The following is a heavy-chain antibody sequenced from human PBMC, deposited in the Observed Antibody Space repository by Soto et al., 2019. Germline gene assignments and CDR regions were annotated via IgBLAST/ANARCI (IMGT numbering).Heavy chain of an antibody. Sequence: GASVKVSCKASGGTFSSYAISWVRQAPGQGLEWMGGIIPIFGTANYAQKFQGRVTITADESTSTAYMELSSLRSEDTAVYYCAREGYCSGGSCPGDFDYWGQGTLVTVSS. CDR1: GGTFSSYA. CDR3: AREGYCSGGSCPGDFDY. V-gene: IGHV1-69*13. CDR2: IIPIFGTA. J-gene: IGHJ4*02. D-gene: IGHD2-15*01.